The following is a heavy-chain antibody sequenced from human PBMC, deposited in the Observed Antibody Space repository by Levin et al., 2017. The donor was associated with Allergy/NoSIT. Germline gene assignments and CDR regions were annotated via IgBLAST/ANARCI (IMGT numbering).Heavy chain of an antibody. D-gene: IGHD3-9*01. V-gene: IGHV3-74*01. CDR3: ARDNDWILFDQ. CDR1: GFMFSAYW. CDR2: IYRDGTRT. J-gene: IGHJ4*02. Sequence: TGGSLRLSCEASGFMFSAYWMHWIRQAPGKGLVWVSRIYRDGTRTAYADSVRGRFSVSRDNAKNTMYLEMHSLTGEDTAVYYCARDNDWILFDQWGQGTLVTV.